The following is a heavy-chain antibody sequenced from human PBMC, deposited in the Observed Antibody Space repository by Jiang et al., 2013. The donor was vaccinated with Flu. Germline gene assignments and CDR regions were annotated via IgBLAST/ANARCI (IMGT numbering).Heavy chain of an antibody. V-gene: IGHV3-23*01. CDR2: GSGGST. Sequence: GSGGSTYYADSVKGRFTISRDNSKNTLYLQMNSLRAEDTAVYYCAKGGRGYGDYLNQVEYYFDYWGQGTLVTVSS. CDR3: AKGGRGYGDYLNQVEYYFDY. J-gene: IGHJ4*02. D-gene: IGHD4-17*01.